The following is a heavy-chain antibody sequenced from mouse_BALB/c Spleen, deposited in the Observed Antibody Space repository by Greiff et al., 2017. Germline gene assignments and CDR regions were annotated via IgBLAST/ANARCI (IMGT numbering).Heavy chain of an antibody. D-gene: IGHD2-14*01. CDR3: ARKATLGAMDY. CDR1: GYSFTDYI. V-gene: IGHV1-39*01. J-gene: IGHJ4*01. Sequence: EVQLQQTGPELVKPGASVKISCKASGYSFTDYIMLWVKQSHGKSLEWIGNINPYYGSTSYNLKFKGKATLTVDKSSSTAYMQLNSLTSEDSAVYYCARKATLGAMDYWGQGTSVTVSS. CDR2: INPYYGST.